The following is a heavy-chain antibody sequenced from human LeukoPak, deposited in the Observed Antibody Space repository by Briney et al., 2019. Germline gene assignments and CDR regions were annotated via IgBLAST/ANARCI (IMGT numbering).Heavy chain of an antibody. V-gene: IGHV3-30*18. J-gene: IGHJ4*02. CDR1: GFIFSTYG. CDR3: AKQLGYCSDGSCYFPY. CDR2: ISNDGSNK. D-gene: IGHD2-15*01. Sequence: GGSLRLSCAASGFIFSTYGIHWVRQAPGKGLEWVAVISNDGSNKYYADSVKGRFTISRDNSKNTLYLQMNSLRAEDTAVYYCAKQLGYCSDGSCYFPYWGQGTLVTVSS.